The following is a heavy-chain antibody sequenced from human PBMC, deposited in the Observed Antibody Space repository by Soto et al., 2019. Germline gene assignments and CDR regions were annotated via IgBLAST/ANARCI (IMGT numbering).Heavy chain of an antibody. V-gene: IGHV3-7*01. J-gene: IGHJ6*02. Sequence: EVQLVESGGGLVQPGGSLRLSCAAAGFTFSSYWMSWVRQDPVKGLEWVANIKQDGSERNYVDCMEGRFTISRDNAGKLLYLQLNTLVAEDSAVYYCTRIASAGRGWDVWRQGTTVFVAS. CDR1: GFTFSSYW. D-gene: IGHD6-13*01. CDR2: IKQDGSER. CDR3: TRIASAGRGWDV.